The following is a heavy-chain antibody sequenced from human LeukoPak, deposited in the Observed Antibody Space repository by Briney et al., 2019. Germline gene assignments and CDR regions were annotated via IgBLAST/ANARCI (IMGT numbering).Heavy chain of an antibody. CDR1: GYTFTSYG. CDR2: ISGSNGNT. Sequence: ASVKVSCKASGYTFTSYGVSWVRQAPGQGLEWMGWISGSNGNTNYAQKLHGRVTMTTDTSTSTAYMELSRLRSDDTAVYFCARPFQGRVGALDFDYWGQGTLVTVSS. CDR3: ARPFQGRVGALDFDY. V-gene: IGHV1-18*01. J-gene: IGHJ4*02. D-gene: IGHD1-26*01.